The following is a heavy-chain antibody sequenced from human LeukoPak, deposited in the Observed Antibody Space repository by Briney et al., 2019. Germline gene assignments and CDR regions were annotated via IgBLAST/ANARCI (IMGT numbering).Heavy chain of an antibody. CDR3: ARYLYRVYNGVYFDY. V-gene: IGHV3-7*05. CDR2: IKQDGREE. Sequence: GGSLRLTCAASGYTFSSYWMSWVRQAPGKGLEWVANIKQDGREEYYVDSVKGRFTISRDNAKNSLYLQMNSLRVEDTAVYYRARYLYRVYNGVYFDYWGKGLIVTVSS. D-gene: IGHD1-14*01. J-gene: IGHJ4*02. CDR1: GYTFSSYW.